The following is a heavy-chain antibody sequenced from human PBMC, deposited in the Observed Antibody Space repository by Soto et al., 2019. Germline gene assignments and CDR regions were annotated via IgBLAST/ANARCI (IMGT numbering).Heavy chain of an antibody. CDR3: ARKRGRGDCCGDCSSGIDY. CDR2: VSYDGNSK. CDR1: EFSFSTYA. D-gene: IGHD2-21*02. J-gene: IGHJ4*02. Sequence: GWSRRLSCAASEFSFSTYAMHWVRQAPGKGLEWVAVVSYDGNSKYYADSVKGRFIISRDNPKNTLYVEMNSLRAEDTAVYYCARKRGRGDCCGDCSSGIDYAGPGT. V-gene: IGHV3-30-3*01.